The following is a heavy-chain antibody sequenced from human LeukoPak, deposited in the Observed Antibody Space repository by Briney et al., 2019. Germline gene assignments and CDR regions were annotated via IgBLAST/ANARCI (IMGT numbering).Heavy chain of an antibody. CDR1: GFTFSDYY. Sequence: GGSLRLSCATSGFTFSDYYMGWIRQAPGKGLEWVSYISSSGTYTNSADSVKGRFTISRDYPKNSLYLQMSSLRAEDTAVYYCARQGGDILTGYLDYWGQGTLVTVSS. CDR3: ARQGGDILTGYLDY. D-gene: IGHD3-9*01. CDR2: ISSSGTYT. J-gene: IGHJ4*02. V-gene: IGHV3-11*03.